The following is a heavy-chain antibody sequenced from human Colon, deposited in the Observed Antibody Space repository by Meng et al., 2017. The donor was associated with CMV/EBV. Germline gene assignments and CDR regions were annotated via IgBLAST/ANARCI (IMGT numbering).Heavy chain of an antibody. CDR2: ISSSGSTI. D-gene: IGHD3-3*01. J-gene: IGHJ4*02. V-gene: IGHV3-48*03. Sequence: GGSLRLSCAASGFTFSSYEMNWVRQAPGKGLEWVSYISSSGSTIYYADSVKGRFTISRDNAKNSLYLQMNSLRAEDTSVYYCAGWSGGTHDYWGQGTLVTVSS. CDR3: AGWSGGTHDY. CDR1: GFTFSSYE.